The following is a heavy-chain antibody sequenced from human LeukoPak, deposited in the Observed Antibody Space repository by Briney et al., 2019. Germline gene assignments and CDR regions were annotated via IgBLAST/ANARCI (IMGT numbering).Heavy chain of an antibody. CDR3: ARDVGYGSGRINWFDP. V-gene: IGHV4-38-2*02. CDR2: IYHSGST. CDR1: GYSISSGYY. D-gene: IGHD3-10*01. J-gene: IGHJ5*02. Sequence: SETLSLTCTVSGYSISSGYYWGWIRQPPGKGLEWIGSIYHSGSTYYNPSLKSRVTISVDTSKNQFSLKLSSVTAADTAVYYCARDVGYGSGRINWFDPWGQGTLVTVSS.